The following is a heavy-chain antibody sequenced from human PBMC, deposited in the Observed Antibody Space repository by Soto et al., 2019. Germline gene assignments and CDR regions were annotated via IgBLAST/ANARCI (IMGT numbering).Heavy chain of an antibody. CDR1: GASFSDGSLF. Sequence: SETLSLTCTVSGASFSDGSLFWGCLRQSPGKVGEWIASTDMGGMTYYNPFHRRRTTLTVDTYKNQFSLRLNSRAAAAAAVYDGSFSPETFSPAGYYLNWFDPWGHGTLVTVSS. J-gene: IGHJ5*02. CDR3: SFSPETFSPAGYYLNWFDP. D-gene: IGHD3-22*01. V-gene: IGHV4-39*01. CDR2: TDMGGMT.